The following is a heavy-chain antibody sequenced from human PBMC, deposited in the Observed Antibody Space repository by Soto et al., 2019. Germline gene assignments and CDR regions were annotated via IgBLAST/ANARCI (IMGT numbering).Heavy chain of an antibody. Sequence: PVGSLRLSCAASGFTFSSYEMNWVRQAPGKGLEWVANIKQDGSEKYYVDSVKGRFTISRDNAKNSLYLQMNSLRAEDTAVYYCARQLWPPGWYFDLWGRGTLVTVSS. CDR2: IKQDGSEK. D-gene: IGHD5-18*01. J-gene: IGHJ2*01. CDR1: GFTFSSYE. V-gene: IGHV3-7*01. CDR3: ARQLWPPGWYFDL.